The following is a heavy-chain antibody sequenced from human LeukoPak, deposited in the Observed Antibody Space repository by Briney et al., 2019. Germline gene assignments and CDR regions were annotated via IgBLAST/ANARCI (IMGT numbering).Heavy chain of an antibody. J-gene: IGHJ4*02. CDR3: ARGYCSSTSCYGLDY. CDR2: IYPGDPDT. CDR1: GYSFTSYW. D-gene: IGHD2-2*01. V-gene: IGHV5-51*01. Sequence: GESLKISCKGSGYSFTSYWIGWVRQMPGKGLEWMGIIYPGDPDTRYSPSFQGQVTISADKSISTAYLQWSSLKASDTAMYYCARGYCSSTSCYGLDYWGQGTLVTVSS.